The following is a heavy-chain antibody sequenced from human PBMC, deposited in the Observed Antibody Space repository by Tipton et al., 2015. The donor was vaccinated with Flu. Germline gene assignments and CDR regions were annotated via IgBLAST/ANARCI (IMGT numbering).Heavy chain of an antibody. J-gene: IGHJ3*01. CDR2: INSDGSAT. Sequence: LRLSCEASGFTFSHYWMHWVRQGPGKGLVWISRINSDGSATNYADSVKGRLTISRDNAKNTLSLQINSLSVEDTAVYFCTRESATSRSAFDFWGQGTVVTVSS. D-gene: IGHD6-25*01. V-gene: IGHV3-74*01. CDR1: GFTFSHYW. CDR3: TRESATSRSAFDF.